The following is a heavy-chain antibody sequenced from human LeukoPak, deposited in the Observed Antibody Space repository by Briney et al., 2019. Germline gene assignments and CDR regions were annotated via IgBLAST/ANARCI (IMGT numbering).Heavy chain of an antibody. J-gene: IGHJ4*02. D-gene: IGHD7-27*01. CDR1: GFTFSYYW. Sequence: PGGSLRLSCAASGFTFSYYWMHWVRQAPGEGLVWVSRINSHGSSTYYADSVKGRFTISRDNAKNTLYLQMNNLRAEDTAVYYCASIHFSGDDWHFDYWGQGTLVTVSS. V-gene: IGHV3-74*01. CDR2: INSHGSST. CDR3: ASIHFSGDDWHFDY.